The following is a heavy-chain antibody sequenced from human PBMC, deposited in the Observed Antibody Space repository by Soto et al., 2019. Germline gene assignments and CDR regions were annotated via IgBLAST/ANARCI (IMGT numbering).Heavy chain of an antibody. V-gene: IGHV4-31*03. Sequence: QVQLRESGPGLVKPSETLSLTCTVSVGSITSGGSFWSWVRQHPGKGLEWIGHIYYSGRVYYNQSLKSRVALSVDPSQNLFSLRVASGTAAATAVYYCAKPLPGGTIYYMDVWGDGTTITVAS. J-gene: IGHJ6*03. D-gene: IGHD1-26*01. CDR1: VGSITSGGSF. CDR3: AKPLPGGTIYYMDV. CDR2: IYYSGRV.